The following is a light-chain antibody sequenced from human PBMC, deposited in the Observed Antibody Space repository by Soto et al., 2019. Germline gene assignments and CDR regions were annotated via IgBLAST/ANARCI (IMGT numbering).Light chain of an antibody. Sequence: QSALTQPPSVSGAPGQRVTISCTGSSFNIGAGYDVHWYQQLPGTAPKLLIYANNNRPSGVPDRFSGSKSGTSASLAITGLQAEDEADYYCQSYDSSLSGSVFGGGTKLTV. V-gene: IGLV1-40*01. CDR2: ANN. J-gene: IGLJ3*02. CDR3: QSYDSSLSGSV. CDR1: SFNIGAGYD.